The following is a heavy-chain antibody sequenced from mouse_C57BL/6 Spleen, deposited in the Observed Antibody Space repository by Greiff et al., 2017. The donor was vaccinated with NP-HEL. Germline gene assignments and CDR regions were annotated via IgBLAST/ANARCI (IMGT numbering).Heavy chain of an antibody. CDR3: ARKGTGFDY. J-gene: IGHJ2*01. CDR2: INPGSGGT. Sequence: QVQLKQSGAELVRPGTSVKVSCKASGYAFTNYLIEWVKQRPGQGLAWIGVINPGSGGTNYNEKFKGKATLTADKSSSTAYMQLSSLTSEDSAVYFCARKGTGFDYWGQGTTLTVSS. D-gene: IGHD2-14*01. CDR1: GYAFTNYL. V-gene: IGHV1-54*01.